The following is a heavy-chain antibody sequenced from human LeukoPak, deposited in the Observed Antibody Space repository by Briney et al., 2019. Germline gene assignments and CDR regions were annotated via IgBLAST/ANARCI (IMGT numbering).Heavy chain of an antibody. J-gene: IGHJ3*02. CDR3: AKDYRYGGKAGCAFDI. V-gene: IGHV3-7*03. CDR1: GFTFSNYW. D-gene: IGHD4-23*01. Sequence: GGSLRLSCEGSGFTFSNYWMSWVRQAPGKGLEWVANIQQHGSETYYGDSVKGRFTISRDNSKNTLYLQMNSLRAEDTALYYCAKDYRYGGKAGCAFDIWGQGTMVTVSS. CDR2: IQQHGSET.